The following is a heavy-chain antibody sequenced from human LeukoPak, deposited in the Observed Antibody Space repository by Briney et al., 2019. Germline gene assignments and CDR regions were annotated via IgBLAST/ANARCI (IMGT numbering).Heavy chain of an antibody. CDR3: ARAVTGYGSGRLYYYGIDV. CDR1: GFTFSSYG. J-gene: IGHJ6*02. D-gene: IGHD3-10*01. V-gene: IGHV3-30*03. Sequence: PGGSLRLSCAASGFTFSSYGMHWVRQAPGKGLEWVAVISYDGSNKYYADSVKGRFTISRDNSKNTLYLQMNSLRAEDTAVYYCARAVTGYGSGRLYYYGIDVWGQGTTVTVSS. CDR2: ISYDGSNK.